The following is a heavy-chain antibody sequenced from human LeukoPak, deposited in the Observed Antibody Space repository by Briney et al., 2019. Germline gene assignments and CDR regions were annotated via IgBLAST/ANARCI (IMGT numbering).Heavy chain of an antibody. CDR3: ARPARGGSGYDFAYYGMDV. V-gene: IGHV3-33*01. D-gene: IGHD5-12*01. CDR1: GFTFNSYG. CDR2: TWYDETKK. Sequence: GGSLRLSCAASGFTFNSYGMHWVRQAPGKGLEWVAVTWYDETKKDYADSVKGRFTISKDKSKNTLYLQMNSLRAEGTAVYYCARPARGGSGYDFAYYGMDVWGQGTTVTVSS. J-gene: IGHJ6*02.